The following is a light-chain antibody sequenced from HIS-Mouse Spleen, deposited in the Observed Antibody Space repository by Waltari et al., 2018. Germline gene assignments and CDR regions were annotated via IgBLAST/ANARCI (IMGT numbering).Light chain of an antibody. CDR3: YSTDSSGNHRV. Sequence: SYELTQPPSVSVSPGQTARITCSGDALPQKYAYWYQQKSGQAPVLVIYEDSKRPSGIPERFSGSSSGTMATSTISGAQVEDEADYYCYSTDSSGNHRVFGGGTKLTVL. CDR2: EDS. CDR1: ALPQKY. V-gene: IGLV3-10*01. J-gene: IGLJ2*01.